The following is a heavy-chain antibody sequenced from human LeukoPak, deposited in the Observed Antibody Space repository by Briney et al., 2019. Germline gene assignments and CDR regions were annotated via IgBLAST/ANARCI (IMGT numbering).Heavy chain of an antibody. D-gene: IGHD5-24*01. J-gene: IGHJ4*02. CDR1: GGSVSSGNYY. CDR3: ARAGWLQSFDY. V-gene: IGHV4-31*03. Sequence: SETLSLTCTVSGGSVSSGNYYWNWIRQHPGKSLEWIGYIYYSGSTSYNPSLRSRVTISVTSKNQFSLKMTSVTAADTAVYYCARAGWLQSFDYWGQGTLVTVSS. CDR2: IYYSGST.